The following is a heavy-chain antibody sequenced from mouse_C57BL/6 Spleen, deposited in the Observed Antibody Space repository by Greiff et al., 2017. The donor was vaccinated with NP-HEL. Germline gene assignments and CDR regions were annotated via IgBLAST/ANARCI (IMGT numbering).Heavy chain of an antibody. V-gene: IGHV1-64*01. Sequence: QVQLQQPGAELVKPGASVKLSCKASGYTFTSYWMHWVKQRPGQGLEWIGMIHPNSGSTNYNEKFKSKATLTVDKSSSTAYMQLSSMTSEDSAVYYCARAGFITTVVAKGDYWGQGTTLTVSS. CDR2: IHPNSGST. J-gene: IGHJ2*01. CDR1: GYTFTSYW. CDR3: ARAGFITTVVAKGDY. D-gene: IGHD1-1*01.